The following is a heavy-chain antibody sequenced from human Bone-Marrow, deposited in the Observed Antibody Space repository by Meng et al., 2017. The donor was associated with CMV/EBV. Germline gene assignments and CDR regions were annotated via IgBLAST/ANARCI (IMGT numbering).Heavy chain of an antibody. CDR3: ASEVLNCSSTSCYPWFDP. D-gene: IGHD2-2*01. J-gene: IGHJ5*02. V-gene: IGHV1-69*10. CDR1: GGTFSSYA. CDR2: IIPILGIA. Sequence: SVKVSCKASGGTFSSYAISWVRQAPGQGLEWMGGIIPILGIANYAQKFQGRATITADKSTSTAYMELSSLRSEDTAVYYCASEVLNCSSTSCYPWFDPWGQGTLVTVSS.